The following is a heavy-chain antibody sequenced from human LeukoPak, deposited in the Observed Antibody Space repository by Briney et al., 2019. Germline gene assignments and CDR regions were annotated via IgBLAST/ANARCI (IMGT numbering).Heavy chain of an antibody. CDR3: GKDPNGDYIGAFDL. J-gene: IGHJ3*01. V-gene: IGHV3-23*01. CDR2: IRGSGGDI. D-gene: IGHD4-17*01. CDR1: GLAFRNYA. Sequence: GGSLRLSCVASGLAFRNYAMTWVRQAPGKGLEWVSVIRGSGGDIRCADSVKGRFTISRDNSVNTLYLQMNSLRAEDTAVYYCGKDPNGDYIGAFDLWGQGTMVTVSS.